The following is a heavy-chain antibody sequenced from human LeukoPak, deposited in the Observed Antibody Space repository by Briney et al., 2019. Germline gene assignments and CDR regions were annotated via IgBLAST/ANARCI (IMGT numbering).Heavy chain of an antibody. D-gene: IGHD3-16*01. J-gene: IGHJ4*02. CDR1: GFTFSTFA. CDR2: IFPSGGEI. Sequence: GGSLRLSCAASGFTFSTFAMIWVRQPPGKGLGWVSSIFPSGGEIHYADSVRGRFTISRDNSKSTLSLQMNSLRVEDTAVYYCARDYIGGWNDYWGQGALVTVSS. V-gene: IGHV3-23*01. CDR3: ARDYIGGWNDY.